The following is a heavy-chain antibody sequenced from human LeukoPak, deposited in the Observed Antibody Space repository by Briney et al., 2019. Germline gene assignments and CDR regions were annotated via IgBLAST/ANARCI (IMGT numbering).Heavy chain of an antibody. J-gene: IGHJ4*02. CDR1: GGSISSYY. V-gene: IGHV4-59*01. CDR3: ARWLQWENYFDY. D-gene: IGHD5-24*01. Sequence: PSETLSLTCTVSGGSISSYYWSWIRQPPGKGLEWIGYIYYSGSTNYNPSLKSRVTISVDTSKNQFSLKLSSVTAADTAVYYCARWLQWENYFDYWGQGPLVTVSS. CDR2: IYYSGST.